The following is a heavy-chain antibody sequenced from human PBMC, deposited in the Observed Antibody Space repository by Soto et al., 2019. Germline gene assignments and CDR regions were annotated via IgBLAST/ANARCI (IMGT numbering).Heavy chain of an antibody. CDR2: ISGYNGNT. Sequence: RASVKVSCKASGYTFSGYSITWVRQAPGQGLEWMGRISGYNGNTNYARTLRDRLTLTTDTSTSTAYMELRSLTSDDTAVYYCARDVFCGGAPACPDMDVWGQGTTVTVSS. CDR1: GYTFSGYS. V-gene: IGHV1-18*04. D-gene: IGHD2-21*01. J-gene: IGHJ6*02. CDR3: ARDVFCGGAPACPDMDV.